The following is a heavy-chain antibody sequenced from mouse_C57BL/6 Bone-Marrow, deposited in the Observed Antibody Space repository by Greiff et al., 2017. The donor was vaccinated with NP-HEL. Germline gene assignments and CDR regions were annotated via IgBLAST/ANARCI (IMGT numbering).Heavy chain of an antibody. Sequence: LQQSGAALVRPGASVKLSCTASGFNIKDDYMHWVKQRPEQGLEWIGWIDPENGDTEYASKFQGKATITADTSSNTAYLQLSSLTSEDTAVYYCTPRGFAYWGQGTLVTVSA. CDR2: IDPENGDT. V-gene: IGHV14-4*01. CDR3: TPRGFAY. CDR1: GFNIKDDY. J-gene: IGHJ3*01.